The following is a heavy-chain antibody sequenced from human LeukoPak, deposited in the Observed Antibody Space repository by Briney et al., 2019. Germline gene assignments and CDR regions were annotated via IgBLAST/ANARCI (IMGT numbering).Heavy chain of an antibody. CDR2: ISSSGSTV. J-gene: IGHJ4*02. CDR1: GFTFSSYE. V-gene: IGHV3-48*03. Sequence: GGSLRLSCAASGFTFSSYEMNWVRQAPRKGLEWLSYISSSGSTVYYAESVKGRFSISRDNGKNSLYLQMNSLRAEDTAVYYCARGYYYDSTGYNPFDYWGQGALVTVSS. D-gene: IGHD3-22*01. CDR3: ARGYYYDSTGYNPFDY.